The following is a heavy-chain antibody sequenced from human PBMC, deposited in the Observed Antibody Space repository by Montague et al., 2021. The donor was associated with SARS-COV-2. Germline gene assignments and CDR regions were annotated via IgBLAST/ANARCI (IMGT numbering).Heavy chain of an antibody. CDR1: SDAISSYY. J-gene: IGHJ4*02. CDR3: ARAQNTCFIANCVNYFDV. D-gene: IGHD1-1*01. CDR2: VHYTGST. V-gene: IGHV4-59*01. Sequence: SETLSLTCEVSSDAISSYYWSWIRQSPGKGLEWIGYVHYTGSTKYNPSLKTRVTLSLGTPKNHFSLELRSVTAADTAIYYCARAQNTCFIANCVNYFDVWGLGALVTVSS.